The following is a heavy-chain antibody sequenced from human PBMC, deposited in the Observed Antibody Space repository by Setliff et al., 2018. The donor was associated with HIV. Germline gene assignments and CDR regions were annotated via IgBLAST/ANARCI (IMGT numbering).Heavy chain of an antibody. V-gene: IGHV3-66*02. D-gene: IGHD3-22*01. CDR1: GFTVSSYY. J-gene: IGHJ1*01. CDR3: AKDKNKALSSGSPFQH. Sequence: GGSLRLSCAASGFTVSSYYMAWVRQAPGKGLEWVSTIYSDGSTYHADSVKGRFTISRDNSKNTLYLQMNSLRAEDTALYFCAKDKNKALSSGSPFQHWGQGTLVTVSS. CDR2: IYSDGST.